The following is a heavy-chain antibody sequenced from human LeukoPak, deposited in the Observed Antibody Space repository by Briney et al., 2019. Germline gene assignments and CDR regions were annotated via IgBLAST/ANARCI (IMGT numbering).Heavy chain of an antibody. CDR2: INHSGST. V-gene: IGHV4-34*01. CDR1: GASFSGYY. Sequence: SETLSLTCAVYGASFSGYYWSWIRQPPGKGLEWIGEINHSGSTNYNPSLKSRVTISEDTSKNQFSLKLSSVTAADMAVYYCARGQGVTATPYYFDYWGQGTLVTVSS. J-gene: IGHJ4*02. D-gene: IGHD2-21*02. CDR3: ARGQGVTATPYYFDY.